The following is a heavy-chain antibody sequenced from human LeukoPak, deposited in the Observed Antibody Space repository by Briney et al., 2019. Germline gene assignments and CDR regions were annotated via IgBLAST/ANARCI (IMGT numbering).Heavy chain of an antibody. CDR2: IFDSGST. CDR3: ARASSWYLDFDY. D-gene: IGHD6-13*01. V-gene: IGHV4-39*07. J-gene: IGHJ4*02. CDR1: GGSLSNSGYY. Sequence: SETLSLTCTVSGGSLSNSGYYWGWIRQPPGKGLEWLGDIFDSGSTYYNPSLKSRVTISVDTSKNQCSLKLSSVTAADTAVYYCARASSWYLDFDYWGQGTLVTVSS.